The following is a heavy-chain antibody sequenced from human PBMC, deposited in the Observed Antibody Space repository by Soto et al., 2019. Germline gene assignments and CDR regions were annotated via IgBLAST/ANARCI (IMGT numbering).Heavy chain of an antibody. Sequence: GASVKVSCKASGGTFSSYAISWVRQAPGQGLEWMGGIIPIFGTANYAQKFQGRVTITADESTSTAYMELSSLRSEDTAVYYCARVPSLGYCSSTSCYRAAAGTGYYYYYGMDVWGQGTTVTVSS. CDR2: IIPIFGTA. J-gene: IGHJ6*02. CDR1: GGTFSSYA. D-gene: IGHD2-2*02. CDR3: ARVPSLGYCSSTSCYRAAAGTGYYYYYGMDV. V-gene: IGHV1-69*13.